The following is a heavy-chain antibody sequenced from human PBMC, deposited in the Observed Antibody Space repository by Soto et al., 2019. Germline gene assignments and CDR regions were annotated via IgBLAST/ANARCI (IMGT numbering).Heavy chain of an antibody. CDR3: ARHWTTPTHYYYYMDV. D-gene: IGHD4-4*01. CDR1: GYSFTSYW. Sequence: PGESLKISCKGSGYSFTSYWIGWVRQMPGKGLEWMGIIYPGDSDTRYSPSFQGQVTISADKSISTAYLQWSSLKASDTAMYYCARHWTTPTHYYYYMDVWGKGTTVTVSS. CDR2: IYPGDSDT. V-gene: IGHV5-51*01. J-gene: IGHJ6*03.